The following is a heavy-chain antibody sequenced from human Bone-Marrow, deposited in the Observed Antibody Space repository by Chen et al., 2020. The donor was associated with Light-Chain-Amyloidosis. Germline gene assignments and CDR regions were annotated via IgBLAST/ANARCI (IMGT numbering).Heavy chain of an antibody. J-gene: IGHJ4*02. CDR2: FTPKSGLR. CDR3: AGGWSCVDAACYAFFS. D-gene: IGHD3-16*01. V-gene: IGHV1-69*17. Sequence: QALLVQSGTAVTAEPGSSMRVSCTASGGTLSDKVISWVRLAPGQGPEWMGGFTPKSGLRNYAHQFQGRISFRADTSTATAYLEMTGLRSDDTATYFCAGGWSCVDAACYAFFSWGQGTPVIVSS. CDR1: GGTLSDKV.